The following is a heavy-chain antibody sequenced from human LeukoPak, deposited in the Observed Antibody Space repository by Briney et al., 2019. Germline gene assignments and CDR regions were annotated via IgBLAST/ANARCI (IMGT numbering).Heavy chain of an antibody. D-gene: IGHD5-12*01. V-gene: IGHV3-23*01. Sequence: PGGSLRLSCAASGFAFSRKAMSWVRQAPGKGLEWVSSIGGSSGRTYYADSVKGRFTISRDTSKNTLYLQMNSLRADDAAVYYCAKYRGYGDSYDSWGQGTLVTVSS. CDR3: AKYRGYGDSYDS. J-gene: IGHJ4*02. CDR1: GFAFSRKA. CDR2: IGGSSGRT.